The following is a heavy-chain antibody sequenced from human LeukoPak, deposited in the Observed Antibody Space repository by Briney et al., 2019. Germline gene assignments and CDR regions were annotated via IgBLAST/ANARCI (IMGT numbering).Heavy chain of an antibody. J-gene: IGHJ6*03. V-gene: IGHV4-4*07. CDR2: IYTSGST. Sequence: SETLSLTCTVSGGSISIYYWSWIRQPAGKGLEWIGRIYTSGSTYYNPSLKSRVTISVDTSKNQFSLKLSSVTAADTAVYYCASSGYSSRYYYYYTDVWGKGTTVTVSS. CDR1: GGSISIYY. CDR3: ASSGYSSRYYYYYTDV. D-gene: IGHD6-13*01.